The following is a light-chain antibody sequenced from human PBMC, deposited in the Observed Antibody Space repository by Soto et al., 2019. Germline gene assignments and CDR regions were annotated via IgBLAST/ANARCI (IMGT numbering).Light chain of an antibody. J-gene: IGKJ1*01. V-gene: IGKV3-20*01. CDR1: QSIIISS. CDR2: GAS. CDR3: HYGNSPPWT. Sequence: DIVLTQSPGALSLSPGEGTSLSCRASQSIIISSLGWYQQKPGQAPRLLISGASIRATGIPDRFSASGSGTDFSLTISRLEPEDFAVYYCHYGNSPPWTFGQGTKVEIK.